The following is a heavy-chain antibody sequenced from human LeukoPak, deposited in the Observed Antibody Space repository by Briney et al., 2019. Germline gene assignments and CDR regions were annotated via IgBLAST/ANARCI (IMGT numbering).Heavy chain of an antibody. V-gene: IGHV3-23*01. CDR1: EFTFSSYA. J-gene: IGHJ4*02. D-gene: IGHD6-19*01. CDR2: ISGNGGST. CDR3: AKGLSSSWVPGIAVAGGLDY. Sequence: GGSLRLSCAASEFTFSSYAMTWVRQAPGKGLEWVSVISGNGGSTYYADPVKGRFTISRDNSKNTLYLQMNSLRAEDTAVYYCAKGLSSSWVPGIAVAGGLDYWGQGTLVTVSS.